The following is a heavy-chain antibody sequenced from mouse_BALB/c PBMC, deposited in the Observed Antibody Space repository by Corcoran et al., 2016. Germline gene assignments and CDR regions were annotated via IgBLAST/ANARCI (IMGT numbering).Heavy chain of an antibody. CDR3: ATLLRPVDY. Sequence: DVQLQESGPGLVKPSQSLSLTCSVTGYSITSGYYWNCIRQFPGNKLEWMGYISYDGSNNYNPSLKNRISITRDTSKNQFFLKLNSVTTEDTATYECATLLRPVDYWGQGTTLTVSS. V-gene: IGHV3-6*02. CDR2: ISYDGSN. D-gene: IGHD1-2*01. J-gene: IGHJ2*01. CDR1: GYSITSGYY.